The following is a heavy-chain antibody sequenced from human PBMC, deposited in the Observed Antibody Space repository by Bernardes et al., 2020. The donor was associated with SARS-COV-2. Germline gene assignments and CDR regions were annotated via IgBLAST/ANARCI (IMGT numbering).Heavy chain of an antibody. Sequence: TLSLTCAVYGGSFSGYYWSWIRQPPGKGLEWIGEINHSGSTNYNPSLKSRVTISVDTSKNQFSLKLSSVTAADTAVYYCARGGYSYGYSPIDYWGQGTLVTVSS. CDR2: INHSGST. V-gene: IGHV4-34*01. J-gene: IGHJ4*02. D-gene: IGHD5-18*01. CDR3: ARGGYSYGYSPIDY. CDR1: GGSFSGYY.